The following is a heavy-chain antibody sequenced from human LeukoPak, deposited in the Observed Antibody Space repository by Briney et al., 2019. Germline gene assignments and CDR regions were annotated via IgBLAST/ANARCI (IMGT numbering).Heavy chain of an antibody. CDR1: GGSISSYY. CDR3: ARDKYYGSGNYGKYNWFDP. V-gene: IGHV4-59*12. CDR2: IYHSGNT. J-gene: IGHJ5*02. Sequence: SETLSLTCTVSGGSISSYYWSWIRQPPGKGLEWIGSIYHSGNTYYNPSLKSRVTISVDTSKNQFSLKLSSVTAADTAVYYCARDKYYGSGNYGKYNWFDPWGQGTLVTVSS. D-gene: IGHD3-10*01.